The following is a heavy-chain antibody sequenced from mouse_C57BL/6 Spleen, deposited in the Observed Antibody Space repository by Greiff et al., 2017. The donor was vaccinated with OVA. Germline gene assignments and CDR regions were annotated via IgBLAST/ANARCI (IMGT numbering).Heavy chain of an antibody. CDR3: ARDDYDVRYYAMDY. D-gene: IGHD2-4*01. J-gene: IGHJ4*01. CDR2: INPSSGYT. CDR1: GYTFTSYT. V-gene: IGHV1-4*01. Sequence: VQLQQSGAELARPGASVKMSCKASGYTFTSYTMHWVKQRPGQGLEWIGYINPSSGYTKYNQKFKDKATLTADKSSSTAYMQLSSLTSEDSAVYYCARDDYDVRYYAMDYWGQGTSVTVSS.